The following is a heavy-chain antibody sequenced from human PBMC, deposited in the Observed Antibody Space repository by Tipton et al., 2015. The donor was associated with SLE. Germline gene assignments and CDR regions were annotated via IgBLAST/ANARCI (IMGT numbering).Heavy chain of an antibody. CDR2: IKQDGSEK. J-gene: IGHJ4*02. D-gene: IGHD3-22*01. V-gene: IGHV3-7*01. CDR3: ARDLAYYYDSSGYYDY. Sequence: GSLRLSCAASGFTFSSYWMSWVRQAPGKGLEWVANIKQDGSEKYYVDSVKGRFTISRDNAKNSLYLQMNSLRAEDTAVYYCARDLAYYYDSSGYYDYWGQGTLVTVSS. CDR1: GFTFSSYW.